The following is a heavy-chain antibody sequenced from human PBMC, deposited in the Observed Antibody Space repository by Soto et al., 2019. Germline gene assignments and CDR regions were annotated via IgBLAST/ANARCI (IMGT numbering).Heavy chain of an antibody. CDR3: AGDQINQNAFDV. CDR1: GVSISGYY. J-gene: IGHJ3*01. V-gene: IGHV4-4*07. Sequence: PSETLSLTCTVSGVSISGYYWTWIRQPAGKGLEWIGRMYISGSTNYNPSLKSRVTMSVDTFKNQFSLRLTSVTAADTAVYYCAGDQINQNAFDVWGQGILVTVS. CDR2: MYISGST.